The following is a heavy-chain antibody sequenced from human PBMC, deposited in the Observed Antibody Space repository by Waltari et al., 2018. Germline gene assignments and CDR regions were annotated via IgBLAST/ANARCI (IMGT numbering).Heavy chain of an antibody. V-gene: IGHV3-30*03. CDR3: VRDFFRGYTDRTGYRGPRLN. Sequence: QAHLEESGGGVVQPGKSLTLSCAASGFTFSHYGMHWVRQAPGKGLEGVGVSSGEGTLEFYEDSVKGRFSISRDNSKDTLYLQMSNVRPEDTAVYCCVRDFFRGYTDRTGYRGPRLNWGRGTLITVSS. CDR1: GFTFSHYG. CDR2: SSGEGTLE. D-gene: IGHD3-9*01. J-gene: IGHJ4*02.